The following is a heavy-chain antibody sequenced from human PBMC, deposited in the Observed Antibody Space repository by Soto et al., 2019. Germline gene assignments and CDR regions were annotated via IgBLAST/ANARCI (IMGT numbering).Heavy chain of an antibody. CDR3: ARDLIYSSSWSYFDY. CDR1: GYTLTDYY. J-gene: IGHJ4*02. D-gene: IGHD6-13*01. CDR2: INPTFGTT. Sequence: ASVKVSCKASGYTLTDYYIHWVRQAPGQGLEWMGFINPTFGTTNYAQKLQGRVTMTTDTSTSTAYMELRSLRSDDTAVYYCARDLIYSSSWSYFDYWGQGTLVTVSS. V-gene: IGHV1-46*01.